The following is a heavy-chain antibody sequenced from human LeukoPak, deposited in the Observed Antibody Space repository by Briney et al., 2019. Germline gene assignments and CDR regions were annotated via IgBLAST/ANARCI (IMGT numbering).Heavy chain of an antibody. J-gene: IGHJ6*02. CDR1: GGTFSSYA. V-gene: IGHV1-69*13. D-gene: IGHD3-9*01. Sequence: SVKVSCKASGGTFSSYAISWVRQAPGQGLEWMGGIISIFVTVNYAQKFQDRVTITADESTSTAYIELSSLRSGDTAVYYCASTTYYDILTGYPTYYYGMDVWGQGTTVTVSS. CDR2: IISIFVTV. CDR3: ASTTYYDILTGYPTYYYGMDV.